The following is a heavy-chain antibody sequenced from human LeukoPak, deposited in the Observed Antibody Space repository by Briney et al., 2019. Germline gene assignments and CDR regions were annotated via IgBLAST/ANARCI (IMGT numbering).Heavy chain of an antibody. Sequence: ASVKVSCKASGYTFTSYDINWVRQAPGQGLEWMGWINPNSGGTNYAQKFQGRVTMTRDTSISTAYMELSRLRSDDTAVYYCARGHGSCDYWGQGTLVTVSS. D-gene: IGHD1-26*01. CDR3: ARGHGSCDY. V-gene: IGHV1-2*02. J-gene: IGHJ4*02. CDR2: INPNSGGT. CDR1: GYTFTSYD.